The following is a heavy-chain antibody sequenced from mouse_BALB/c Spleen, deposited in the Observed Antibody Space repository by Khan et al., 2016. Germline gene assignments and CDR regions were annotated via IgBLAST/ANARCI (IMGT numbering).Heavy chain of an antibody. D-gene: IGHD2-12*01. Sequence: EVQLVESGPGQVTPSQSLSLTCTVTGHSITSDYTWNWIRQFPGNKLEWMGYISYDGSNNYNPSLKNRISIARDTSKNQFFLKLSSVTTEDTATYYCARLRRVYAMDYWGQGTSVTVSS. CDR3: ARLRRVYAMDY. CDR2: ISYDGSN. CDR1: GHSITSDYT. J-gene: IGHJ4*01. V-gene: IGHV3-6*02.